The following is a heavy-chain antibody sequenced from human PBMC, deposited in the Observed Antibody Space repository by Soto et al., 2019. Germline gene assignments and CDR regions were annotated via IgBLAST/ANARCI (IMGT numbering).Heavy chain of an antibody. J-gene: IGHJ4*01. V-gene: IGHV1-69*01. CDR2: IIPIFGTA. D-gene: IGHD3-3*01. CDR1: GGTFSSYS. CDR3: AGNCWKHSGGNDY. Sequence: QVQLVQSGAEVKKPGSSVKVSCKASGGTFSSYSINWVRQAPGQGLEWMGEIIPIFGTANYAQKFQGRVTICGEEATGHSYMELSSLRTDEHAGFFRAGNCWKHSGGNDYWGPGTLVTVSS.